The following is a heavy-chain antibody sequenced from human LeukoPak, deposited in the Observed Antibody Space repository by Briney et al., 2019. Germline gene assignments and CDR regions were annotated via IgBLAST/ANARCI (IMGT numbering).Heavy chain of an antibody. J-gene: IGHJ5*02. Sequence: SETLSLTCAVYGGSFSGYYLSWIRQPPGKGLEWVGEINHSGSTNYNPSLKSRVTISVDTSKNQFSLKLSSVTAADTAVYYCARSMRTMIVVVMRGNWFDPWGQGTLVTVSS. CDR2: INHSGST. D-gene: IGHD3-22*01. CDR1: GGSFSGYY. CDR3: ARSMRTMIVVVMRGNWFDP. V-gene: IGHV4-34*01.